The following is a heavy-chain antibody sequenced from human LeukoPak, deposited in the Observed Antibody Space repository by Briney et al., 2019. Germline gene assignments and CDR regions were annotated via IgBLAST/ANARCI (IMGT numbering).Heavy chain of an antibody. CDR3: SVGATTSRFNF. CDR1: GYSFNNYW. CDR2: IYPGDSDT. D-gene: IGHD1-26*01. Sequence: GESLKISCKGSGYSFNNYWIGWVRQKPGKGLEWMGIIYPGDSDTRYSPSFRGQVAISADKSIRTAYLQWSSLKASDTAMYYCSVGATTSRFNFWGQGTLVTVSS. V-gene: IGHV5-51*01. J-gene: IGHJ4*02.